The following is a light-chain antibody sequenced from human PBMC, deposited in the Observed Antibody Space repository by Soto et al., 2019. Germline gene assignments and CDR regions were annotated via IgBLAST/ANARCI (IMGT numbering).Light chain of an antibody. J-gene: IGLJ3*02. CDR1: SSDVGGYNY. V-gene: IGLV2-14*01. CDR2: DVS. CDR3: SSYTSSSTLVM. Sequence: QSALTQPASVSGSRGQSITISCTGTSSDVGGYNYVSWYQQHPGKAPKLMIYDVSNRPSGVSNRFSGSKSGNTASLTISGLQAEDEADYYCSSYTSSSTLVMFGGGTKLTVL.